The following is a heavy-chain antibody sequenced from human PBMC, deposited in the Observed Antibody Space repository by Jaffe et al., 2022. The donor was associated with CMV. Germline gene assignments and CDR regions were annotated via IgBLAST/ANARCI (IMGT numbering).Heavy chain of an antibody. CDR2: IYYGANT. CDR3: ARPALGIGGGSGFDP. CDR1: GGSIGSGNVY. D-gene: IGHD5-12*01. J-gene: IGHJ5*02. Sequence: QLQLQESGPGLVKPSETLSLTCTVSGGSIGSGNVYWGWIRQPPGKGLEWIGNIYYGANTYYNPSLKSRVTMSVDTSKNQFSLKLTSVTAADTAVYFCARPALGIGGGSGFDPWGQGTLVTVSS. V-gene: IGHV4-39*01.